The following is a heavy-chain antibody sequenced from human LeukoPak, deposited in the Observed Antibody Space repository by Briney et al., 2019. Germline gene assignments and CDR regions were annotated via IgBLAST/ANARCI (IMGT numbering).Heavy chain of an antibody. V-gene: IGHV3-23*01. CDR2: IRGGGGST. Sequence: GGSLRLSCAASGFTFSSFSMGWVRQAPGKGLEWVSVIRGGGGSTDYADSVKGRFTISRDNSKNTLYLQMNSLRAEDTAVYYCAKGSGWYVWGQGTLVTVSS. CDR3: AKGSGWYV. J-gene: IGHJ4*02. D-gene: IGHD6-19*01. CDR1: GFTFSSFS.